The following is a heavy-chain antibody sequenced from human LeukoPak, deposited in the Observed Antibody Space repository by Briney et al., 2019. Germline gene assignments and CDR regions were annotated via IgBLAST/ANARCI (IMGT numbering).Heavy chain of an antibody. Sequence: GGSLRLSCAASGFTFSSYAMHWVRQAPGKGLEWVAVISYDGSNKYYADSVKGRFTISRDNSKNTLYLQMNSLRAEDTAVYYCARDRSGWPLDYWGQGTLVTVSS. CDR1: GFTFSSYA. D-gene: IGHD6-19*01. CDR3: ARDRSGWPLDY. J-gene: IGHJ4*02. CDR2: ISYDGSNK. V-gene: IGHV3-30*14.